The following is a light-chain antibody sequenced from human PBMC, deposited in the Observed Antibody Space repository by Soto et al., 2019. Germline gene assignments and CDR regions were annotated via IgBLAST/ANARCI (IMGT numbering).Light chain of an antibody. V-gene: IGKV3-20*01. CDR1: QSISSSY. J-gene: IGKJ4*01. Sequence: EIVLTQSPGTLSLSSGERATLSCRASQSISSSYLVWYQQRPGQAPRLLIYGASSRATGIPDRFSGSGSGTDFTLTISRLEPEDFAVYYCQQYGSSPLTFGGGTKVEIK. CDR3: QQYGSSPLT. CDR2: GAS.